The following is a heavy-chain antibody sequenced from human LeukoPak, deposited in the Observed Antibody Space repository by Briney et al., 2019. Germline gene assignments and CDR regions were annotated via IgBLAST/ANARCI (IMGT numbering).Heavy chain of an antibody. Sequence: GASVKVSCKASGYTFNNHYMYWVRQAPGQGLEWMGVINPSGGSTSYAQKFQGRVTMTRDTSTSTVYMELSSLRSEDTAVYYCARDLASSGYYWDWGQGTLVTVSS. D-gene: IGHD3-22*01. CDR3: ARDLASSGYYWD. CDR2: INPSGGST. CDR1: GYTFNNHY. V-gene: IGHV1-46*02. J-gene: IGHJ4*02.